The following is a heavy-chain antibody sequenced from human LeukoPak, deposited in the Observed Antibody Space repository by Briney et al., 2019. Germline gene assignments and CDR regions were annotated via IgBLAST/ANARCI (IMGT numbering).Heavy chain of an antibody. V-gene: IGHV3-33*06. CDR3: AKDLTTVTTQYIDY. CDR1: GFTFSSYG. J-gene: IGHJ4*02. D-gene: IGHD4-17*01. Sequence: GRSLRLSCAASGFTFSSYGMHWVRQVPGKGLEWVAVIWYDGSQKYYADSVKGRFTISRDNSKNTLFLQMNSLRAEDTAVYYCAKDLTTVTTQYIDYWGQGTLVTVSS. CDR2: IWYDGSQK.